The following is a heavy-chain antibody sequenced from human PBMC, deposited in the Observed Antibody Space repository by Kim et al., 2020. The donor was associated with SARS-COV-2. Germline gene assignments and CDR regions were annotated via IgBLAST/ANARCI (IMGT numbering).Heavy chain of an antibody. J-gene: IGHJ6*02. CDR2: ISGSGGST. CDR3: AKVQFGDYYYGMDV. CDR1: GFTFSSYA. Sequence: GGSLRLSCAASGFTFSSYAMSWVRQAPGKGLEWVSAISGSGGSTYYADSVKGRFTISRDNSKNTLYLQMNSLRAEDTAVYYCAKVQFGDYYYGMDVWGQGTTVTVSS. D-gene: IGHD3-10*01. V-gene: IGHV3-23*01.